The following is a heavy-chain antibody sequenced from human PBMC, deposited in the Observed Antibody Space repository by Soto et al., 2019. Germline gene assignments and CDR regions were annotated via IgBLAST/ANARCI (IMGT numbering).Heavy chain of an antibody. CDR1: GFTLGHYS. Sequence: EVQLVESGGGLLQSGGSLRLSCAASGFTLGHYSMAWVRQAPGKGLEWVSYIGAFGRTIHYADSVKGRFTISRDNAAISLFLQLNSLRDEDTAVYYCARDIGPYWYFDLWGRGTLVTVSS. J-gene: IGHJ2*01. V-gene: IGHV3-48*02. D-gene: IGHD2-15*01. CDR3: ARDIGPYWYFDL. CDR2: IGAFGRTI.